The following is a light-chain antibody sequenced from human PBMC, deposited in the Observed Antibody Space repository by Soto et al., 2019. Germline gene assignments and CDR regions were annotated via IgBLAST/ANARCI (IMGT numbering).Light chain of an antibody. CDR3: QQYNNWPPWT. V-gene: IGKV3-15*01. J-gene: IGKJ1*01. CDR1: QSVSSN. Sequence: EIVRTQSPATLSVSPGERATLSCSASQSVSSNFDWYQQKPGQAPRLLIYGASTRSTGSPARFSGSGSGTEFTLTISSLQSEDFAVYYCQQYNNWPPWTFGQGTKVEIK. CDR2: GAS.